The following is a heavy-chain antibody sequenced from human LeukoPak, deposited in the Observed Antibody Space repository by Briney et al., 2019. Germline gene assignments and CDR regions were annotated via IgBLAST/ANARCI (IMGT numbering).Heavy chain of an antibody. D-gene: IGHD1-26*01. V-gene: IGHV3-21*04. CDR1: GFTFSSYS. J-gene: IGHJ3*02. Sequence: GGSLRLSCAASGFTFSSYSMNWVRQAPGKGLEWVSSISSSSSYIYYADSVKGRFTISRDNSKNTLYLQMNSLRAEDTAVYYCAKDEASTSGSYYDAFDIWGQGTMVTVSS. CDR2: ISSSSSYI. CDR3: AKDEASTSGSYYDAFDI.